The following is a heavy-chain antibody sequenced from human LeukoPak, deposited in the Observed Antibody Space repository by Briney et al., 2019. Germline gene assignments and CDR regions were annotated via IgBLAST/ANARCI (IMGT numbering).Heavy chain of an antibody. V-gene: IGHV3-48*03. D-gene: IGHD4-23*01. CDR1: GFTFSSYE. J-gene: IGHJ4*02. CDR3: ARDRVYGGNYRFSFDY. CDR2: ISSSGSTI. Sequence: GGSLRLSCAASGFTFSSYEMNWVRQAPGKGLEWVSYISSSGSTIYYADSVKGRFTISRDNAKNSLYLQMNGLRAEDTAVYYCARDRVYGGNYRFSFDYWGQGTLVTVSS.